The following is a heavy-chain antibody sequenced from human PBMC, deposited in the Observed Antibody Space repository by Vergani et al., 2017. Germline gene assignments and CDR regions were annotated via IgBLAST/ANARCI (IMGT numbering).Heavy chain of an antibody. CDR1: GFTLSNYD. J-gene: IGHJ4*02. D-gene: IGHD3-16*01. Sequence: VQLVESGGGGVQRGGSLRLSCATSGFTLSNYDMQWIPQGPGKGLEFVAFIQFDGSNQYYADSVKGRFTLSRDFSKNTLHLQMNSLRTDDTATYYCAKHFRGWGIDYWGQGTQVIVSS. CDR3: AKHFRGWGIDY. V-gene: IGHV3-30*02. CDR2: IQFDGSNQ.